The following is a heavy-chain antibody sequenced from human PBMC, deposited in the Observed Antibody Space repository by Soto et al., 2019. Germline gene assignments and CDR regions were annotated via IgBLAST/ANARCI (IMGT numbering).Heavy chain of an antibody. D-gene: IGHD6-19*01. CDR1: GLTFSDYH. V-gene: IGHV3-72*01. CDR2: IRRKANSYTT. J-gene: IGHJ6*02. CDR3: ATLGGWSRGSSCMDF. Sequence: EVQLVESGGGLVQPGGSLRLSCAASGLTFSDYHMDWVRQAPGKGLEWVGRIRRKANSYTTEYAASVKGRFTISRDDSKNSLYLQMNSLKSEDTAVYYCATLGGWSRGSSCMDFWGQGTMVTVSS.